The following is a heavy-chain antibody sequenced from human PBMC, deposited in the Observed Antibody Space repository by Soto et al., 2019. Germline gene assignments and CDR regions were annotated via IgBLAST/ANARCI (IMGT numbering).Heavy chain of an antibody. CDR1: GFTFSSYG. CDR3: AKDLGYYYYGMDV. CDR2: ISYDGSNK. D-gene: IGHD1-26*01. V-gene: IGHV3-30*18. J-gene: IGHJ6*02. Sequence: QVQLVESGGGVVQPGRSLRLSCAASGFTFSSYGMHWVRKAPGKGLEWVAVISYDGSNKYYADSVKGRFTISRDNSKNTLYLQMNSLRAEDTAVYYCAKDLGYYYYGMDVWGQGTTVTVSS.